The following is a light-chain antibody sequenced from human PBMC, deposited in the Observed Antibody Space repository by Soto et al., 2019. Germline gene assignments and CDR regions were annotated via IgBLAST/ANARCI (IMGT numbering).Light chain of an antibody. CDR2: EVN. J-gene: IGLJ1*01. CDR1: SSDVGAPDY. Sequence: QSALTQPPSASGSLGQSVAISCTGTSSDVGAPDYVSWYQHHSGKAPKLLLYEVNKRPSGVPDRFSGSKSGNTASLTVSVLQADDEADYYCISHAGTSNVLGTGTKVTVL. CDR3: ISHAGTSNV. V-gene: IGLV2-8*01.